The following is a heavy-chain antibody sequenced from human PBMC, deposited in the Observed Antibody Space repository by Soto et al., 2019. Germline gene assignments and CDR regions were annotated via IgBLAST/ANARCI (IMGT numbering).Heavy chain of an antibody. J-gene: IGHJ6*02. CDR1: GGPFSGYY. V-gene: IGHV4-34*01. Sequence: RSLTCAVYGGPFSGYYWSWIRQPPGKGLEWIGEINHSGSTNYNPSLKSRVTISVDTSKNQFSLKLSSVTAADTAVYYCARGGPRGYSYGQGDYYYYGMDVWGQGTTVTVSS. CDR2: INHSGST. D-gene: IGHD5-18*01. CDR3: ARGGPRGYSYGQGDYYYYGMDV.